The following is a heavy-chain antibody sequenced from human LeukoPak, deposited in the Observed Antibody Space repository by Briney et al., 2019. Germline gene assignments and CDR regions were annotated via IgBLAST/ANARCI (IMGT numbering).Heavy chain of an antibody. CDR3: AKDMYSSSWYYFDY. D-gene: IGHD6-13*01. V-gene: IGHV3-30*18. CDR1: GFTFSSYG. Sequence: PGRSLRLSCAASGFTFSSYGMHWVRQAPGKGLEWVVVISYDGSNKYYADSVKGRFTISRDNSKNTLYLQMNSLRAEDTAVYYCAKDMYSSSWYYFDYWGQGTLVTVSS. J-gene: IGHJ4*02. CDR2: ISYDGSNK.